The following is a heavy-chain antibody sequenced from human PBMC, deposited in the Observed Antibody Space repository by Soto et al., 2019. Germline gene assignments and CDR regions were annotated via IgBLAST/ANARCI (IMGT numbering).Heavy chain of an antibody. CDR2: IYYSGST. CDR1: GGSISSGGYF. D-gene: IGHD5-18*01. J-gene: IGHJ4*02. CDR3: SRDQLWLNY. V-gene: IGHV4-31*01. Sequence: QVQLQESGPGLVKPSETLSLTCTVSGGSISSGGYFWSWIRQPPGKAPEWIGNIYYSGSTSYNPSLRSLLTISTDPSKNQASLKFTSVTAADTAVYYCSRDQLWLNYWAQGTLVTVSS.